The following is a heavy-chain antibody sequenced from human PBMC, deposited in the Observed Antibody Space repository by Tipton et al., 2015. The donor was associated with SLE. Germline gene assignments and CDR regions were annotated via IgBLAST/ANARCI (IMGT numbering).Heavy chain of an antibody. CDR3: ARVREYSGYGHPFDY. V-gene: IGHV4-34*10. J-gene: IGHJ4*02. Sequence: TLSLTCLVSVGTFNDYDWAWVRQPPGKGLEWIGQINHRGLTKYSQSLKGRVTLSVDTSKNQFSLKLRSVTAADTAVYYCARVREYSGYGHPFDYWGQGTLVTVSS. CDR2: INHRGLT. D-gene: IGHD5-12*01. CDR1: VGTFNDYD.